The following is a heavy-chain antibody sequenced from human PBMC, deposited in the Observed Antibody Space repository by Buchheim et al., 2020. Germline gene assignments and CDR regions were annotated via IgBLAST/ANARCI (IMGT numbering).Heavy chain of an antibody. CDR1: GFTFRSYW. J-gene: IGHJ4*02. CDR3: ARDPGYFDCFDY. Sequence: EVQLVESGGALVQPGGSLRLSCAVSGFTFRSYWMHWVRQAPGKGLVWVSRINSDGRSTNNADSVKGRFTMSRDNDKNTVYLQMDSLRAEDTAVYYCARDPGYFDCFDYWGQGTL. CDR2: INSDGRST. D-gene: IGHD3-9*01. V-gene: IGHV3-74*01.